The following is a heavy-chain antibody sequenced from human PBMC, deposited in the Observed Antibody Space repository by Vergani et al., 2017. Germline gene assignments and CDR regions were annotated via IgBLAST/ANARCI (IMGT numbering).Heavy chain of an antibody. CDR2: IYTSGST. J-gene: IGHJ5*02. CDR3: AREILLGWLRIDP. D-gene: IGHD5-12*01. Sequence: QVQLQESGPGLVKPSETLSLTCAVSGYSISSGYYWSWIRQPAGKGLEWIGRIYTSGSTNYNPSLKSRVTISVDTSKNQFSLKLSSVTAADTAVYYCAREILLGWLRIDPWGQGTLVTVSS. CDR1: GYSISSGYY. V-gene: IGHV4-61*02.